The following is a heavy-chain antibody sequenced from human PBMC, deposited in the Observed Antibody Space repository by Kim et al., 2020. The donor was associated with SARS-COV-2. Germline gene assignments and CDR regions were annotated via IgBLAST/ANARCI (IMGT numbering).Heavy chain of an antibody. D-gene: IGHD3-10*01. CDR3: AKDHLKLSGGVLVRGVISYYYYGMDV. CDR2: IYSGGSST. Sequence: GGSLILSCAASGFTFSSYAMSWVRQAPGKGLEWVSVIYSGGSSTYYADSVKGRFTISRDNSKNTLYLQMNSLRAEDTAVYYCAKDHLKLSGGVLVRGVISYYYYGMDVWGKGTTVTVSS. V-gene: IGHV3-23*03. CDR1: GFTFSSYA. J-gene: IGHJ6*04.